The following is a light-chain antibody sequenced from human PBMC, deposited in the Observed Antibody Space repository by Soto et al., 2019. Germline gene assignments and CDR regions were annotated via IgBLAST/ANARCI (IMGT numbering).Light chain of an antibody. CDR1: QSIYTW. CDR3: QQYNNWPLWT. V-gene: IGKV1D-16*01. CDR2: AAS. Sequence: DIQMTQSPSSLSASVGDRFTISWRSSQSIYTWLVWYQQKPGKAPKLLIYAASSLQSGVPSRFSGSGYGTEFTLTISSLQSEDFAVYYCQQYNNWPLWTFGQGTKVDIK. J-gene: IGKJ1*01.